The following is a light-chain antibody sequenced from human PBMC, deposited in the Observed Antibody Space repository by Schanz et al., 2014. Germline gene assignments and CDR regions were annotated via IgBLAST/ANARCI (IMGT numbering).Light chain of an antibody. Sequence: QSVLTQPPSVSAAPGQKVTISCSGSSSNIGNNYVSWYQQFPGTAPKLLMYDNTERPPGIPDRFSGSKSGTSTTLDIAGLQPGDEANYDCATCDSTRTGVVFRGGTKFTVL. J-gene: IGLJ3*02. CDR1: SSNIGNNY. CDR2: DNT. V-gene: IGLV1-51*01. CDR3: ATCDSTRTGVV.